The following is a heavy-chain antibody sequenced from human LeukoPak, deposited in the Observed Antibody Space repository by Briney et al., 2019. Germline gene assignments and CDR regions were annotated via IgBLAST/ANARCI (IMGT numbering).Heavy chain of an antibody. J-gene: IGHJ2*01. CDR1: GYSIAHGFF. Sequence: SETLSLTCTVSGYSIAHGFFWAWIRQPPGGGLEWIGSLYHSGTTYYNTSLKSRISTSVDTSKNQFSLKLRLVTAADTAVYYCARVEVPRDINDWYFDLWGRGTLVSVSS. CDR3: ARVEVPRDINDWYFDL. D-gene: IGHD2-15*01. V-gene: IGHV4-38-2*02. CDR2: LYHSGTT.